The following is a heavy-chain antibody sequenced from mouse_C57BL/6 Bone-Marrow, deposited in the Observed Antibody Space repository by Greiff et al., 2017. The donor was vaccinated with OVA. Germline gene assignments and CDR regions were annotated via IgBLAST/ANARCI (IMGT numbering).Heavy chain of an antibody. Sequence: VQLQQSGAELVKPGASVKLSCTASGFNIKDYYMHWVKQRTEQGLEWIGRIDPEDGETKYAPNFQGKATITADTSSNTAYLQLSSLTSEDTAVYYCARGVLRDYDAMDYWGQGTSVTVSS. CDR3: ARGVLRDYDAMDY. CDR1: GFNIKDYY. J-gene: IGHJ4*01. D-gene: IGHD1-1*01. V-gene: IGHV14-2*01. CDR2: IDPEDGET.